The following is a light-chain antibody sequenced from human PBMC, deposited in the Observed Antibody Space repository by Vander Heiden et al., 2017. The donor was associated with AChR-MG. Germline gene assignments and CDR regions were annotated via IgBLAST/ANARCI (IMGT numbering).Light chain of an antibody. V-gene: IGKV3-20*01. J-gene: IGKJ1*01. Sequence: EIVLTQSPGTLSLSPGERTTLSCRASQSISSNSVAWYQQKPGQTPRLLIYGASSRATGIPDRFGGSGSGTDFTLTISRLEPEDFAVYYCQHYSSSRWTFGQGTKVEIK. CDR2: GAS. CDR3: QHYSSSRWT. CDR1: QSISSNS.